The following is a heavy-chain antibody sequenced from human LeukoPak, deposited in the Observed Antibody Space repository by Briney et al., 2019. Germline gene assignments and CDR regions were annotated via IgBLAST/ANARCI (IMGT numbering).Heavy chain of an antibody. CDR3: ARGLRYYYYYMDV. CDR2: IYYTGST. V-gene: IGHV4-59*12. CDR1: GGSISSYY. Sequence: SETLSLTCTVSGGSISSYYWSWIRQAPGKGLEWIGYIYYTGSTNYNPSLKSRVTISVDTSKNQFSLKLSSVTAADTAVYYCARGLRYYYYYMDVWGKGTTVTVSS. J-gene: IGHJ6*03.